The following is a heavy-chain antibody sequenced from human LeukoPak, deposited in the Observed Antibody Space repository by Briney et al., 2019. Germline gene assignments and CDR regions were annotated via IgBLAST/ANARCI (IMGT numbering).Heavy chain of an antibody. CDR1: GYTFTSYG. V-gene: IGHV1-18*01. J-gene: IGHJ4*02. CDR3: ARTWGQTNAYYFDY. D-gene: IGHD3-16*01. Sequence: ASVKVSCKASGYTFTSYGISWVRQAPGQGREWMGWISAYNGNTNYAQKLQGRVTMTTDTSTSTAYMELRSLRSDDTAVYYCARTWGQTNAYYFDYWGQGTLVTVSS. CDR2: ISAYNGNT.